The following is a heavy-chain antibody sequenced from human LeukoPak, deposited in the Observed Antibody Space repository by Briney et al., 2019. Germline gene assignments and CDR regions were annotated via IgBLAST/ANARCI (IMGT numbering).Heavy chain of an antibody. Sequence: PGGSLRLSCAASGFTFSSYGMSWVRQAPGKGLEWVSITYSDGNTYYAESVRGRFTVSRGYSKNTLYLQMKSLRVEDTAFYYCARDLSYFDYWGQGTLVTVSS. D-gene: IGHD2/OR15-2a*01. CDR1: GFTFSSYG. V-gene: IGHV3-53*01. CDR3: ARDLSYFDY. J-gene: IGHJ4*02. CDR2: TYSDGNT.